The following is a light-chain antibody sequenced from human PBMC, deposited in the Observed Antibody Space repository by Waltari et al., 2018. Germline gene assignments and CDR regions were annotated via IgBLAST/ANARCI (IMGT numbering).Light chain of an antibody. Sequence: QSALTQPASVSGSPGQSIPISCTGTTSDVGAYYHVPCYQQPPGKAPKLMIYDVSSRPSGVSNRFSGSKSGNTASLTISGLQPEDEADYYCNSYTATNILVFGGGTKVTVL. CDR3: NSYTATNILV. CDR2: DVS. CDR1: TSDVGAYYH. J-gene: IGLJ2*01. V-gene: IGLV2-14*03.